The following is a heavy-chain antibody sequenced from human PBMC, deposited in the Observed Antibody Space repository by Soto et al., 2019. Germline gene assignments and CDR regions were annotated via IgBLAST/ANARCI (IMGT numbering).Heavy chain of an antibody. D-gene: IGHD6-13*01. CDR1: GYTFTSYA. CDR2: INAGNGNT. J-gene: IGHJ4*02. V-gene: IGHV1-3*01. CDR3: AREAYIAAAGAFDY. Sequence: ASVNVSCKASGYTFTSYAMHWVRQAPGQRLEWMGWINAGNGNTKYSQKFQGRVTITRDTSASTAYMEVRSLRSDDTAVYYCAREAYIAAAGAFDYWGQGTLVTVSS.